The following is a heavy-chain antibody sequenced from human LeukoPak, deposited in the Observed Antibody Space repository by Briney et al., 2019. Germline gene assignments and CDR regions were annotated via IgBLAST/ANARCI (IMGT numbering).Heavy chain of an antibody. V-gene: IGHV3-48*02. Sequence: GGSLRLSCAVSGFTFSSYSMSWVRQAPGEGLEWVSYINSGSDTIYYADSVKGRFTISRDNAKNSLYLQMNSLRDEDTAVYYCARGKIGSREYYFDYWGQGTLVTVSS. CDR1: GFTFSSYS. CDR3: ARGKIGSREYYFDY. CDR2: INSGSDTI. J-gene: IGHJ4*02. D-gene: IGHD3-10*01.